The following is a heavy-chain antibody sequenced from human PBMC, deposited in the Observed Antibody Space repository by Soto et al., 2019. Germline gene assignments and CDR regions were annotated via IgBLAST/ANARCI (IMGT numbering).Heavy chain of an antibody. J-gene: IGHJ4*02. V-gene: IGHV3-7*01. CDR3: ARTKGIVVAHYFDY. Sequence: HPGGSLRLSCAASGFTFSSYWMGWVRQAPGKGLEWVANIKQDGSEKYYVDSVKGRFTISRDNAKNSLYLQMNSLRAEDTVVYYCARTKGIVVAHYFDYWGQGTLVTVSS. CDR1: GFTFSSYW. CDR2: IKQDGSEK. D-gene: IGHD2-15*01.